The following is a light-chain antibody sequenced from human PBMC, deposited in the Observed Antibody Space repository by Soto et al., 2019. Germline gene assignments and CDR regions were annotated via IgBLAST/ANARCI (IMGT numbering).Light chain of an antibody. J-gene: IGKJ4*02. V-gene: IGKV1-39*01. CDR1: QSISNY. CDR2: AAS. CDR3: QQSYRTPLT. Sequence: IPMTQSPSSLSAFVGDRVTITCRASQSISNYLNWYQQKPGKAPKLLIYAASSWQSGVPSRFSGSGSGTDFTLTISSLQPEDFATYYCQQSYRTPLTFGGGTKVEI.